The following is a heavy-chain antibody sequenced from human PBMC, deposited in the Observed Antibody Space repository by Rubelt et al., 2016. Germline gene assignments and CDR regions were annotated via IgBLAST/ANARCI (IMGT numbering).Heavy chain of an antibody. CDR2: ITVGGTTT. Sequence: GLEWVSVITVGGTTTYYADSVKGRFTISRDDYKNTLHLEMNSLRAEDTAVYYCARGPWDSSGYYYYGMDVWGQGTTVTVSS. V-gene: IGHV3-23*01. CDR3: ARGPWDSSGYYYYGMDV. J-gene: IGHJ6*02. D-gene: IGHD3-22*01.